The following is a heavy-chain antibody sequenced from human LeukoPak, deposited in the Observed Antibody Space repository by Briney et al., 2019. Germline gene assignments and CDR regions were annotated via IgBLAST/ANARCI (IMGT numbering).Heavy chain of an antibody. J-gene: IGHJ4*02. CDR3: AKDRAGYSIARGFDY. D-gene: IGHD5-12*01. CDR2: ISGSGGST. V-gene: IGHV3-23*01. Sequence: TGGSLRLSCAASGFTFSSYAMSWVRQAPGKGLEWVSAISGSGGSTYYADSVKGRFTISRDNSKITLYLYMNSLRAEDAAVYYCAKDRAGYSIARGFDYWGQGTLVTVSS. CDR1: GFTFSSYA.